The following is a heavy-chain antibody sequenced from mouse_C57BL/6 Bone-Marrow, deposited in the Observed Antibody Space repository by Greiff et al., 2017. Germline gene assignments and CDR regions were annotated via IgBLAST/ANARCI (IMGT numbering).Heavy chain of an antibody. CDR3: ARWGDYYGFPSFAE. J-gene: IGHJ3*01. CDR2: INPYNGGT. CDR1: GYTFTDYY. D-gene: IGHD1-1*01. Sequence: EVQLVESGPVLVKPGASVKMSCKASGYTFTDYYMNWVKQSHGKSLEWIGVINPYNGGTSYHQKFKGKATLTVDKSSSTAYLELNSLTSEDSAVYYCARWGDYYGFPSFAEWGQGTLVTVSA. V-gene: IGHV1-19*01.